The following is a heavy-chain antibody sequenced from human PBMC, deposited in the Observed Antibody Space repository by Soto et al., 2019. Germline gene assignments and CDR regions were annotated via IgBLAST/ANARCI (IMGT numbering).Heavy chain of an antibody. CDR3: AKGDPGSYYNPGFLV. D-gene: IGHD3-10*01. J-gene: IGHJ4*02. V-gene: IGHV3-23*01. CDR2: ISGSGGST. CDR1: GFTFSSYA. Sequence: GSLRLCGAASGFTFSSYAMSWVRQAPGKGLEWVSAISGSGGSTYYADSVKGRFTISRDNSKNTLYLQMNSLRAEDTAVYYCAKGDPGSYYNPGFLVWGQGTLVTVSS.